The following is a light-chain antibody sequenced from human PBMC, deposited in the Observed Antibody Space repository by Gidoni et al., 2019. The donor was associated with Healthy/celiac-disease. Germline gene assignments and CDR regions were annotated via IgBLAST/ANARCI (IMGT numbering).Light chain of an antibody. CDR3: QQRSNWPPS. V-gene: IGKV3-11*01. CDR1: QSVSSY. Sequence: EIVLTQSPATLSLSPGERATLSCRARQSVSSYLAWYQQKPGQAPRLLIYDASNRATGIPAMFSGSGSGTDFTLTISSLEPEDFAVYYCQQRSNWPPSFGQGTKLEIK. J-gene: IGKJ2*01. CDR2: DAS.